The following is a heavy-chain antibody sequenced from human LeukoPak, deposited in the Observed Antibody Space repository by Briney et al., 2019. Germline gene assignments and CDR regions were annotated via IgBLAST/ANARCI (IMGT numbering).Heavy chain of an antibody. D-gene: IGHD1-26*01. V-gene: IGHV3-53*01. CDR2: IYSGGST. CDR1: GFTVSSNY. J-gene: IGHJ4*02. CDR3: ASLLRTYSGSYYFDY. Sequence: GGSLRLSCAASGFTVSSNYMSWVRQAPGKGLEWVSVIYSGGSTYYADSVKGRFTISRDNSKNTLYLQMNSLRAEDTAVYYCASLLRTYSGSYYFDYWGQGTLVTVSS.